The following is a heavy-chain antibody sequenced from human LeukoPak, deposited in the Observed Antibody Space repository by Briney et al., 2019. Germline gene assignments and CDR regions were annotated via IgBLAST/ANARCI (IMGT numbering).Heavy chain of an antibody. V-gene: IGHV3-30-3*01. J-gene: IGHJ4*02. CDR1: GFTFSRYA. CDR3: ARDRTTKTGYKSYFDY. Sequence: GGSLRLSCAASGFTFSRYAMHWVRQAPGKGLEWVAVIPYDGSNKYYADSVKGRFTISRDNSKNTLYLQMNSLRAEDTAVYYCARDRTTKTGYKSYFDYWGQGTLVTVSS. D-gene: IGHD3-9*01. CDR2: IPYDGSNK.